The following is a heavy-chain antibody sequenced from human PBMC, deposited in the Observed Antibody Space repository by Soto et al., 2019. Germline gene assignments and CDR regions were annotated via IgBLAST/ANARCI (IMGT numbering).Heavy chain of an antibody. Sequence: SETLSLTCTVSGGSISSYYWSWIRQPPGKGLEWIGYIYYNVNTYYNPSLKSRVTISVDTSKNQLSLKLSSVTAADTAVYYCGRHDGFSSGWIFDYWGHGTLVTVSS. V-gene: IGHV4-59*08. D-gene: IGHD6-19*01. CDR2: IYYNVNT. CDR1: GGSISSYY. J-gene: IGHJ4*01. CDR3: GRHDGFSSGWIFDY.